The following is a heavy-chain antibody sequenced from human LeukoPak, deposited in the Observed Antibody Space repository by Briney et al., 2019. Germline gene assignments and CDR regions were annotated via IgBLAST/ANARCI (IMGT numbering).Heavy chain of an antibody. V-gene: IGHV3-15*07. J-gene: IGHJ3*02. D-gene: IGHD3-22*01. CDR2: IKSKTDGGTT. CDR3: AKDEGWLETHDAFDI. CDR1: GLTFSNAW. Sequence: PGGSLRLSCAASGLTFSNAWMNWVRQAPGKGLEWVGRIKSKTDGGTTDYAAPVKGRFTISRDDSKNTLYLQMNSLRAEDTAVYYCAKDEGWLETHDAFDIWGQGTMVTVSS.